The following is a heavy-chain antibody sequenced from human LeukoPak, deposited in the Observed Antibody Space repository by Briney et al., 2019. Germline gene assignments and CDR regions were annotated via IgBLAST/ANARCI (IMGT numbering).Heavy chain of an antibody. V-gene: IGHV4-59*01. J-gene: IGHJ6*03. Sequence: SETLFLTCTVFGGSISNYYWSWIRQPPGKELEWIGYIYYSGSTNYNPSLRSRVTISVDTSKNQFSLKLSSVTAADTAVYYCARGIAAAGRYYYYYYMDVWGKGTTVTVSS. CDR3: ARGIAAAGRYYYYYYMDV. CDR2: IYYSGST. D-gene: IGHD6-13*01. CDR1: GGSISNYY.